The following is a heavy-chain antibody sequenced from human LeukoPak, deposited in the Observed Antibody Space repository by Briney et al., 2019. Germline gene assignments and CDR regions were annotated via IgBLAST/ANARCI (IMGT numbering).Heavy chain of an antibody. D-gene: IGHD6-19*01. CDR1: GFTFSSYG. CDR3: ARVAVAGTFDY. V-gene: IGHV3-33*01. Sequence: PGRSLRPSCAASGFTFSSYGMHWVRQAPGKGLEWVAVIWYDGSNKYYADSVKGRFTISRDNSKNTLYLQMNSLRAEDTAVYYCARVAVAGTFDYWGQGTLVTVSS. CDR2: IWYDGSNK. J-gene: IGHJ4*02.